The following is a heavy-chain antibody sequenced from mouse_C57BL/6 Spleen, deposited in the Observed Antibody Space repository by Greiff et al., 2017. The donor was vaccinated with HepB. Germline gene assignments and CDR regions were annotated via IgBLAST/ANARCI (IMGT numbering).Heavy chain of an antibody. CDR1: GYTFTSYW. CDR3: ATSSRYFDN. J-gene: IGHJ2*01. V-gene: IGHV1-7*01. Sequence: VQLQQSGAELAKPGASVKLSCKASGYTFTSYWMHWVKQRPGQGLEWIGYINPSSGYTKYNQKFKDKATLTADKSSNTAYMQLSSLTYEDSAVYSCATSSRYFDNWGQGTTLTVSS. D-gene: IGHD1-1*01. CDR2: INPSSGYT.